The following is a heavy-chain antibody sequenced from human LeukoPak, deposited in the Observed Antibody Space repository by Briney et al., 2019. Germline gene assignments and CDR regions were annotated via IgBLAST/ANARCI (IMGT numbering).Heavy chain of an antibody. J-gene: IGHJ4*02. Sequence: PSETLSLTCTVSGGSISSSSYYWGWIRQPPGKGLEWIGSIYYSGSTYYNPSLKSRVTISVDTSKNQFSLKLSSVTAADTAVYYCASLYKGQSIDYWGQGTLVTVSS. CDR2: IYYSGST. CDR3: ASLYKGQSIDY. V-gene: IGHV4-39*07. CDR1: GGSISSSSYY. D-gene: IGHD1-14*01.